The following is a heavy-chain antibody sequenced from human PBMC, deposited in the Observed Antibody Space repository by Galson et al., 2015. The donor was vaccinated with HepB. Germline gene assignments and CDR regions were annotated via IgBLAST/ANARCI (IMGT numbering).Heavy chain of an antibody. Sequence: SLRLSCAASGFTFSSYSMNWVRQAPGKGLEWVSSISSSSSYIYYADSVKGRFTISRDNAKNSLYLQMNSLRAEDTAVYYCARDRIVGATTSVSAKYYYYGMDVWGQGTTVTVPS. CDR3: ARDRIVGATTSVSAKYYYYGMDV. V-gene: IGHV3-21*01. D-gene: IGHD1-26*01. CDR1: GFTFSSYS. CDR2: ISSSSSYI. J-gene: IGHJ6*02.